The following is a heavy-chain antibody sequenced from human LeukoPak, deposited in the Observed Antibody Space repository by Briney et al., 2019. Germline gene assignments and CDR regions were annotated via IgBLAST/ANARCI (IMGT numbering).Heavy chain of an antibody. CDR2: INPNSGGT. CDR1: GYTFTGYY. J-gene: IGHJ6*03. V-gene: IGHV1-2*02. Sequence: ASVKVSCKASGYTFTGYYMHWVRQAPGQGLEWMGWINPNSGGTNYAQKFQGRVTMTRDTSISTAYMELSRLRSDDTAVYYCARDLDGYNYFHYMDVWGEGTTVTVSS. CDR3: ARDLDGYNYFHYMDV. D-gene: IGHD5-24*01.